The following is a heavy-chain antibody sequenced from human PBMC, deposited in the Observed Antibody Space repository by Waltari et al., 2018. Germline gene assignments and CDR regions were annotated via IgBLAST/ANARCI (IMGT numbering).Heavy chain of an antibody. D-gene: IGHD3-10*01. Sequence: QVQLQESGPGLLKPSETLSLTCTVAGGSTSSHYGSWIRQPPGKGLEWIGYIYYSGSTNYNPSLKSRVTISVDTSKNQFSLKLSSVTAADTAVYYCATHLSFNYGMDVWGQGTTVTVSS. J-gene: IGHJ6*02. CDR3: ATHLSFNYGMDV. CDR1: GGSTSSHY. V-gene: IGHV4-59*11. CDR2: IYYSGST.